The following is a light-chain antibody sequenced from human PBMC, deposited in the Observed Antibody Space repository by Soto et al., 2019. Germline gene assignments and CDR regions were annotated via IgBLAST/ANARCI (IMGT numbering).Light chain of an antibody. CDR1: SSDVGGYNY. J-gene: IGLJ1*01. CDR2: EVS. CDR3: SSYTSSSTSDYV. V-gene: IGLV2-14*01. Sequence: QSALPQPASVSGSPGQSITISCTGTSSDVGGYNYVSWYQPHPGKAPKLMIYEVSNRPSGVSNRFSGSKSGNPASLTISGLQAEDEAEYYCSSYTSSSTSDYVFGTGTKLTVL.